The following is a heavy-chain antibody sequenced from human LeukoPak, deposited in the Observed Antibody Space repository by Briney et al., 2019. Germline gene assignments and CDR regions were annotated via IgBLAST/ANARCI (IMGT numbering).Heavy chain of an antibody. J-gene: IGHJ6*02. CDR1: GFTFSSYG. CDR3: AHLVWEYVGGLDI. D-gene: IGHD3/OR15-3a*01. CDR2: IWYDGSNK. V-gene: IGHV3-33*01. Sequence: GRSLRLSCAASGFTFSSYGMHWVRQAPGKGLEWVAVIWYDGSNKYYADSVKGRFTISRDNSKNTLYLQMHSLRVDDTAVYYCAHLVWEYVGGLDIWGQGTTVTVSS.